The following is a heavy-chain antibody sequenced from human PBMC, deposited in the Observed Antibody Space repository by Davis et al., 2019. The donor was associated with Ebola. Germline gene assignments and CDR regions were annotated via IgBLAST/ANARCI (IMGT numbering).Heavy chain of an antibody. D-gene: IGHD3-9*01. Sequence: MPSETLSLTCTVSGGSISSSSYYWGWIRKPPGKGLEWIGSIYYSGSTYYNPSLKSRVTISVDTSKNQFSLKLSSVTAADTAVYYCARGRRYFDWSRFDYWGQGTLVTVSS. V-gene: IGHV4-39*01. CDR1: GGSISSSSYY. CDR2: IYYSGST. CDR3: ARGRRYFDWSRFDY. J-gene: IGHJ4*02.